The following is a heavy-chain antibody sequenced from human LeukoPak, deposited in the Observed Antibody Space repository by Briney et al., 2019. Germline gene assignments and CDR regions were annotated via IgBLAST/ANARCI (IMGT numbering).Heavy chain of an antibody. D-gene: IGHD5-18*01. J-gene: IGHJ4*02. CDR2: INPNSGGT. CDR1: GYTFAGKY. Sequence: GSVKVSCKASGYTFAGKYMHWVRQAPGQGLEWMGWINPNSGGTKYAQNFQGRVTMTRDTSISTAYMELSSLRSDDTAVYYCTRGGYSYAFDYWGQGILVTVSS. CDR3: TRGGYSYAFDY. V-gene: IGHV1-2*02.